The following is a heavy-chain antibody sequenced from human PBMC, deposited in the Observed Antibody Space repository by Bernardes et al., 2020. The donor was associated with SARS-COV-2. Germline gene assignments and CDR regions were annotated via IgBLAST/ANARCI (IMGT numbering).Heavy chain of an antibody. J-gene: IGHJ6*02. D-gene: IGHD5-12*01. CDR1: GGSISSYY. Sequence: SETLSLTCSVSGGSISSYYWSWIRQPPGKGLEWIGYIYYSGSTNYNPSLKSRVTISVDTSKNQFSLKLSSVTAADTAVYYCARGSGAGSAYGKYYYYYYGMDVWGQGTTVTVSS. V-gene: IGHV4-59*01. CDR3: ARGSGAGSAYGKYYYYYYGMDV. CDR2: IYYSGST.